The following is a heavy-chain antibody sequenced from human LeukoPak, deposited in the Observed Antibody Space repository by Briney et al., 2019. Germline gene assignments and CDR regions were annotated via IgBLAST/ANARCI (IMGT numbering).Heavy chain of an antibody. CDR1: GYTFTGYY. J-gene: IGHJ6*03. D-gene: IGHD4-11*01. V-gene: IGHV1-2*02. CDR2: INPNSGGT. CDR3: TSVTIDTANMDV. Sequence: ASVKVSCKASGYTFTGYYMHWVRQAPGQGLEWMGWINPNSGGTNYTLKFQGRVTMTRDTSISTAYMELSRLRSDDTAVYYCTSVTIDTANMDVWGKGTTVTVSS.